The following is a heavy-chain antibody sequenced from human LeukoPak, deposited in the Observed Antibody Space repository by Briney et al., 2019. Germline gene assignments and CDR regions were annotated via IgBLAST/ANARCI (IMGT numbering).Heavy chain of an antibody. CDR2: VDPEDGET. J-gene: IGHJ3*02. V-gene: IGHV1-69-2*01. CDR3: ATDHGPRGSHLASSDAFDI. Sequence: GASVKVSCKASGYTFTDYYMHWVQQAPGKGLEWMGRVDPEDGETIYAEKFQGRVTITADTSTDTAYMELSSLRSEDTAVYYCATDHGPRGSHLASSDAFDIWGQGTMVTVSS. D-gene: IGHD3-10*01. CDR1: GYTFTDYY.